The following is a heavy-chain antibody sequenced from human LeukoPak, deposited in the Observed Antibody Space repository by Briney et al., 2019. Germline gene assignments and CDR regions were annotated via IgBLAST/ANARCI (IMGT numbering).Heavy chain of an antibody. CDR3: ASGGDDSYDY. V-gene: IGHV1-69*04. CDR2: IIPILGIA. J-gene: IGHJ4*02. CDR1: GGTFSSYA. D-gene: IGHD3-22*01. Sequence: SVKVSCKASGGTFSSYAISWVRQAPGQGLEWMGRIIPILGIANYAQKFQGRVTITADKSTSTAYMELSSLRSDDTAVYYCASGGDDSYDYWGQGTLVTVSS.